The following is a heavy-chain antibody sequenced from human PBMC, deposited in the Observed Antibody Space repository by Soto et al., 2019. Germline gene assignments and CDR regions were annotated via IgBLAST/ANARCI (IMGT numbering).Heavy chain of an antibody. CDR1: GDSISSGSYY. V-gene: IGHV4-31*03. D-gene: IGHD3-10*01. CDR3: ARDNPDVVRPGFDX. J-gene: IGHJ5*02. Sequence: SETLSLTCTVSGDSISSGSYYWNWIRQQPGKGLEWIGYMYYSGSTYYKPSLKSRITISRDTSKKQFYLRLSSVTAAETAMYYCARDNPDVVRPGFDXWGQGILVTVSX. CDR2: MYYSGST.